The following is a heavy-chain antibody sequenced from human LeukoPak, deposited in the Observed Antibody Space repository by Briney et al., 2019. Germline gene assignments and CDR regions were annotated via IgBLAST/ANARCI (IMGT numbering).Heavy chain of an antibody. V-gene: IGHV4-38-2*01. CDR3: ARVNWNPDY. CDR2: IYHTGST. D-gene: IGHD1-20*01. CDR1: GDSISSGYY. Sequence: SEALSLTCAVSGDSISSGYYWGWIRQPPGKGLEWIGTIYHTGSTYSNPSLKSRVTISVDTSKNLFSLKLSSVTAADTAVYYCARVNWNPDYWGQGTLVTVSS. J-gene: IGHJ4*02.